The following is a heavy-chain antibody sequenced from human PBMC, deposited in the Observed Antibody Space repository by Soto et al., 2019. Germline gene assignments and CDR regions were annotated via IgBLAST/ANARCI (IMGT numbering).Heavy chain of an antibody. CDR3: ARAPRGYSGYDKFDS. J-gene: IGHJ4*02. CDR2: SYYNGNS. D-gene: IGHD5-12*01. V-gene: IGHV4-39*01. Sequence: PSQTLSLTCLVSGGSISTTNYCWGWIRQPPGKGLEWIGSSYYNGNSFYNPSLKSRVTISVDTSKNQFSLRLSSVTAADTAVYYCARAPRGYSGYDKFDSWGQGTLVTAPQ. CDR1: GGSISTTNYC.